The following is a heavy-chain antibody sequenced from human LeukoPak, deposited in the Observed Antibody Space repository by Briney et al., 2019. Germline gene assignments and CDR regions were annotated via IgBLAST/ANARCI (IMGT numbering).Heavy chain of an antibody. V-gene: IGHV1-18*01. CDR3: ARGGEQWHPDYYFDY. CDR2: ISAYNGNT. CDR1: GFTFTSYG. D-gene: IGHD6-19*01. Sequence: PGGSLRLSCAASGFTFTSYGISWVRQAPGQGLEWMGWISAYNGNTNYAQKLQGRVTMTTDTSTSTAYMELRSLRSDDTAVYYCARGGEQWHPDYYFDYWGQGTLVTVSS. J-gene: IGHJ4*02.